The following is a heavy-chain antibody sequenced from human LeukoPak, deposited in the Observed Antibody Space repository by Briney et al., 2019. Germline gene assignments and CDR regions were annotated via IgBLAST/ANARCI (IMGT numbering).Heavy chain of an antibody. J-gene: IGHJ3*01. CDR2: IIPELDVA. CDR3: AREGVYSPDGSGYHRHAFDV. D-gene: IGHD3-22*01. Sequence: SVKVSCKAPGDNFSSYVITWVRQAPGQGLEWMGRIIPELDVANLAQVFKGRVTITADKSTNTAHMELSGLRSDDTAVYYCAREGVYSPDGSGYHRHAFDVWGKGAVVIVSS. CDR1: GDNFSSYV. V-gene: IGHV1-69*04.